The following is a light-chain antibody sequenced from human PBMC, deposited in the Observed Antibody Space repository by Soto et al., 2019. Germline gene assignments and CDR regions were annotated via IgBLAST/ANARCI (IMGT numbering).Light chain of an antibody. V-gene: IGKV1-8*01. Sequence: AIRMTQSPSSLSASTGDRVTITCRASQGISSYLAWYQQKPGKAPKLLIYAASTLQSGVPSRFSGSGSGTDFTLTISCLQSEDFATYYCQQYNTYSHTFGQGTKLEIK. J-gene: IGKJ2*01. CDR2: AAS. CDR1: QGISSY. CDR3: QQYNTYSHT.